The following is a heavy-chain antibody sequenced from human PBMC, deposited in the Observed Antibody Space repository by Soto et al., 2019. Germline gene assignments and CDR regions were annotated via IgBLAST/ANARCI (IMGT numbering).Heavy chain of an antibody. CDR1: EFNISTYA. D-gene: IGHD1-20*01. CDR2: ITYSGVST. V-gene: IGHV3-23*01. Sequence: PVVLKRVSSTAAEFNISTYARTWVRKAPGRGPEWVSTITYSGVSTYYTASVQGRFTISRDNSKNTLFLQMNSLRAEDTAVYYCAKLYKNAWPIDYWGQGILVTVSS. CDR3: AKLYKNAWPIDY. J-gene: IGHJ4*02.